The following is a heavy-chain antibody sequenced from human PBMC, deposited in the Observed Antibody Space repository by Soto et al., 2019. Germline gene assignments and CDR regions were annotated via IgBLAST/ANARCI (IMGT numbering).Heavy chain of an antibody. CDR3: ARGSMTTVTTGLDY. CDR1: GYTFTSYD. Sequence: ASVKVSCKASGYTFTSYDINWVRQATGQGLEWMGWMNPNSGNTGYAQKFQGRVTMTRNTSTSTAYMELSSLRSEDTAVYYCARGSMTTVTTGLDYWGQGTLVTVSS. V-gene: IGHV1-8*01. J-gene: IGHJ4*02. CDR2: MNPNSGNT. D-gene: IGHD4-17*01.